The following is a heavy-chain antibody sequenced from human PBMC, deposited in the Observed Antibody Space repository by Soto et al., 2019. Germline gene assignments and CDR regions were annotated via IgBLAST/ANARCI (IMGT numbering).Heavy chain of an antibody. Sequence: GGSLRLSCAASGFTFSRYAIHWVRQAPGKGLKWVAVVSYDGSDKFYADSVKGRFTISRDNSENTLYLQMNSLKPEDTAVYYCARDFGDYESYYYGMDVWGQGTTVTVSS. J-gene: IGHJ6*02. D-gene: IGHD4-17*01. V-gene: IGHV3-30*01. CDR1: GFTFSRYA. CDR2: VSYDGSDK. CDR3: ARDFGDYESYYYGMDV.